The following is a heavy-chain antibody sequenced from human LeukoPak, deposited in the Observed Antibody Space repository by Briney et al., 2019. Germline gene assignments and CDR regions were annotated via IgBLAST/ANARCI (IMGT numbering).Heavy chain of an antibody. D-gene: IGHD6-13*01. J-gene: IGHJ6*02. CDR3: ARDRGRKGIAAAGPLMDV. V-gene: IGHV4-59*01. Sequence: SETLSLTCTVSGGSISSYYWSWIRQPPGKGLEWIGYIYYSGSTNYNPSLKSRVTISVDTSKNQFSLKLSSVTAADTAVYYCARDRGRKGIAAAGPLMDVWGQGTTVTVSS. CDR1: GGSISSYY. CDR2: IYYSGST.